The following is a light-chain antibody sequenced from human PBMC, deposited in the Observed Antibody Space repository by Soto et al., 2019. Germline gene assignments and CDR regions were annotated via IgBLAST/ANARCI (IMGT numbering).Light chain of an antibody. CDR1: QDISTY. Sequence: DIQLTQSPSSLSASVGDRVTIACQASQDISTYLNWYQQKPGKAPKLLIYDASNLETGVPSRFSGSGSGTDFSVTIKSLQPEDIATYYCQQYDDTPFSFGPGTKVDIK. V-gene: IGKV1-33*01. CDR3: QQYDDTPFS. CDR2: DAS. J-gene: IGKJ3*01.